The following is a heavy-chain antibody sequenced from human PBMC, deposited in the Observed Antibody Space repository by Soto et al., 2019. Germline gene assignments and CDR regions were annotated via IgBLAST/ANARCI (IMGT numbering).Heavy chain of an antibody. J-gene: IGHJ3*02. CDR2: IYYSGST. Sequence: QLQLQESGPGLVKPSETLSLTCTVSGGSISSSSYYWGWIRQPPGKGLEWIGSIYYSGSTYYNPSLKSRVTISVDTSKNQFSLKLSSVAAADTAVYYCARHFYDILTGYVEPGAFDIWGQGTMVTVSS. D-gene: IGHD3-9*01. CDR1: GGSISSSSYY. CDR3: ARHFYDILTGYVEPGAFDI. V-gene: IGHV4-39*01.